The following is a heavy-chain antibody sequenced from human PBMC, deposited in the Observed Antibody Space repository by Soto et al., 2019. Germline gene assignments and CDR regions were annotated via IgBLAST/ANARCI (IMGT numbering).Heavy chain of an antibody. CDR2: IYSGGYT. CDR1: GFTVSNNY. Sequence: EVQLVESGGGLIQPGGSLRLSCAVSGFTVSNNYMSWVRQAPGKGLEGVSVIYSGGYTAYGDSVKGRFTISRDNSKNTIYLQKNSLRPDHAALYSGAPARGGGGYWGQGTLVTVSS. V-gene: IGHV3-53*01. J-gene: IGHJ4*02. CDR3: APARGGGGY. D-gene: IGHD3-10*01.